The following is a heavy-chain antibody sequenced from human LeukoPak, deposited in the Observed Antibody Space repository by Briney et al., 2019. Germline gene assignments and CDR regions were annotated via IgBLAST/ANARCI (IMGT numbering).Heavy chain of an antibody. CDR3: ARGSSSSLGHPFDY. V-gene: IGHV4-34*01. CDR1: GGSFSGYY. CDR2: INHSGST. D-gene: IGHD6-13*01. Sequence: SETLSLTCAVYGGSFSGYYWSWIRQPPGKGLEWIGEINHSGSTNYNPSLKSRVTISVDTSKNQFSLKLSSVTAADTAVYYCARGSSSSLGHPFDYWGQGTLVTVSS. J-gene: IGHJ4*02.